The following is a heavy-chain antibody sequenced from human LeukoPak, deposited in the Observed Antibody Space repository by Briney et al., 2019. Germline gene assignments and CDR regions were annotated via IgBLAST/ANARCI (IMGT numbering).Heavy chain of an antibody. J-gene: IGHJ4*02. V-gene: IGHV1-3*01. CDR1: GYTFTSYA. Sequence: ASVKVSCKASGYTFTSYAMHWVRQAPGQRLEWMGWINAGNGNTKYSQKFQGRVTITRDTSASTAYMELSSLRSEDTAVYYCARLAAAEMYYFDYWGQGTLVTVSS. CDR3: ARLAAAEMYYFDY. D-gene: IGHD6-13*01. CDR2: INAGNGNT.